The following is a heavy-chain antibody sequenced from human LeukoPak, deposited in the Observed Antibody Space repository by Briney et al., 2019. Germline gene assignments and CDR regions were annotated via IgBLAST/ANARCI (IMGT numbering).Heavy chain of an antibody. J-gene: IGHJ4*02. Sequence: GGSLRLSCAASGFTVSSNYMSWVRQAPGKGLEWVSVIYSGGSTYYADSVKGRFTISRDNSKNTLYLQMNSLRAEDTAVYYCARNRPYYYGSGSYSLWGQGTLVTVSS. V-gene: IGHV3-66*01. CDR3: ARNRPYYYGSGSYSL. D-gene: IGHD3-10*01. CDR2: IYSGGST. CDR1: GFTVSSNY.